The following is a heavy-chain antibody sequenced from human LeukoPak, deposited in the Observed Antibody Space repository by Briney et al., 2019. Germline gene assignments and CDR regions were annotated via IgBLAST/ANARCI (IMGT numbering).Heavy chain of an antibody. V-gene: IGHV3-23*01. CDR1: GFTFSSYA. CDR2: ISASGRST. D-gene: IGHD5-18*01. CDR3: AKDEGYSYGYRCFDY. J-gene: IGHJ4*02. Sequence: GGSLRLSCAASGFTFSSYAMQWVRQAPGKGLEWVSGISASGRSTYYADSVKGRFTISRDNSKNTLFLQMNSLRAEDTAVYYCAKDEGYSYGYRCFDYWGQGTLVTVSS.